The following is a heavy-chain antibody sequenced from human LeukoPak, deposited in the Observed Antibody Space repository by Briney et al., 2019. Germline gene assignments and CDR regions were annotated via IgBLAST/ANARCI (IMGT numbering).Heavy chain of an antibody. CDR1: GGSISSSSYY. CDR3: ARLPAAHNNDFDY. Sequence: SETLSLTCTVSGGSISSSSYYWGWIRQPPGKGLEWIGSIYYSGSTYYNPSLKSRVTISVDTSKNQFSLKLSSVTAADTAVYYCARLPAAHNNDFDYWGQGTLVTVSS. V-gene: IGHV4-39*01. D-gene: IGHD2-2*01. J-gene: IGHJ4*02. CDR2: IYYSGST.